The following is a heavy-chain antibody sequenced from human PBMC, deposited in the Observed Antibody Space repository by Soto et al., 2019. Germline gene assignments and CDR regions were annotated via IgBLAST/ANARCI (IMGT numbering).Heavy chain of an antibody. CDR2: INDDGSST. V-gene: IGHV3-74*01. J-gene: IGHJ4*02. CDR1: GFIVSMYW. Sequence: GSLRLSCAASGFIVSMYWMHWVRQVPGKGPEWVSRINDDGSSTNYADSVKGRFTISRDNAKNTLYLQMNDLRAEDTAVYYCTRGPRSTSTGTGAFWGQGTLVTVSS. CDR3: TRGPRSTSTGTGAF. D-gene: IGHD1-1*01.